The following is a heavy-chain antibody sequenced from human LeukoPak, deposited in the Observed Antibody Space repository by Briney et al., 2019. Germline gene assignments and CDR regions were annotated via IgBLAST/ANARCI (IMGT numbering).Heavy chain of an antibody. CDR3: ARDKKGSGSYFRGYYYYMDV. D-gene: IGHD1-26*01. CDR2: IYSGGST. J-gene: IGHJ6*03. V-gene: IGHV3-53*01. CDR1: GFTVSSNY. Sequence: PGWSLRLSCAASGFTVSSNYMSWVRQAPGEGLEWVSVIYSGGSTYYADSVKGRFTISRDNSKNTLYLQMNSLRAEDTAVYYCARDKKGSGSYFRGYYYYMDVWGKGTTVTISS.